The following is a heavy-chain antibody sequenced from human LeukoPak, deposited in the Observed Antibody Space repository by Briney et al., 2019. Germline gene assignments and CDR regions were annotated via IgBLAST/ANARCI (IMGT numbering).Heavy chain of an antibody. V-gene: IGHV1-18*01. CDR3: ARDYPKFNYYDSSGYYDG. D-gene: IGHD3-22*01. Sequence: GASVKVSCKASGYTFTSYGISWVRQAPGQGLEWMGWISAYNGNTNYAQKLQGRVTMTTDTSTSTAYMELRSLRSDDTAVYYCARDYPKFNYYDSSGYYDGWGQGTLVTVSS. J-gene: IGHJ4*02. CDR1: GYTFTSYG. CDR2: ISAYNGNT.